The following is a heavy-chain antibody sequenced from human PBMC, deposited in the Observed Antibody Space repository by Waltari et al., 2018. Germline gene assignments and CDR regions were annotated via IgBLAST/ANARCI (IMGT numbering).Heavy chain of an antibody. V-gene: IGHV4-59*01. CDR2: IYYSGST. D-gene: IGHD1-26*01. Sequence: QVQLQESGPGLVKPSETLSLTCTVSGGSISSYYWSWIRQPPGKGLEWIGYIYYSGSTNYNPSLKSRVTISVDTSKNQFSPKLSSVTAADTAVYYCARDQSGSYVEGAFDIWGQGTMVTVSS. J-gene: IGHJ3*02. CDR1: GGSISSYY. CDR3: ARDQSGSYVEGAFDI.